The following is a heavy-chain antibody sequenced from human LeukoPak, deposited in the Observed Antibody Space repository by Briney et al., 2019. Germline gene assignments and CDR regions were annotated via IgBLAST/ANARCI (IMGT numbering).Heavy chain of an antibody. CDR1: GFTFSDHY. Sequence: PGGFLRLSCAASGFTFSDHYMDWVRQAPGKGLEWFGRIRNKAESYTTEYAASVKGRFTISRDDSKNSLYLQMNSLKTEDTAVYYCARGDRAVGDALDIWGQGTMVTVSS. V-gene: IGHV3-72*01. J-gene: IGHJ3*02. CDR3: ARGDRAVGDALDI. D-gene: IGHD6-13*01. CDR2: IRNKAESYTT.